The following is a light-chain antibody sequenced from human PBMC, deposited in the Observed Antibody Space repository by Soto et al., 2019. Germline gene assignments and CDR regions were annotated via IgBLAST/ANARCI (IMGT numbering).Light chain of an antibody. Sequence: EIVMTQSPATLSVSPGERATLSCRASQSVSSNLAWYQQKPGQAPRLLIYGASTRATGIPARFSGSGSGTEFTLTISSLQSEDVAVYYCQQYDNWPLTFGGGSKVDLK. CDR3: QQYDNWPLT. CDR1: QSVSSN. CDR2: GAS. J-gene: IGKJ4*01. V-gene: IGKV3-15*01.